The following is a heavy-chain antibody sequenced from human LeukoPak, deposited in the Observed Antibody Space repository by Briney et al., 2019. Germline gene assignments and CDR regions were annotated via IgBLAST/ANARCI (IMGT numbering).Heavy chain of an antibody. D-gene: IGHD3-3*01. V-gene: IGHV4-59*08. Sequence: SETLSITCTVSGGSISGYYWSWIRQPPGKGLEWIGYVYFSGSINYNPSLKSRVTISVDTSKNQFSLKLNSVAAADTAVYYCARHYDFWSGPDYWGQGTLVTVSS. J-gene: IGHJ4*02. CDR1: GGSISGYY. CDR3: ARHYDFWSGPDY. CDR2: VYFSGSI.